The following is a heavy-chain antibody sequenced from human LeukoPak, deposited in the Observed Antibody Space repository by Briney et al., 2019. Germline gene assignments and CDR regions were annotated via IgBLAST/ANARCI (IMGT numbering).Heavy chain of an antibody. CDR1: GYTLTELS. CDR2: FDPEDGET. CDR3: ATEGSIDYGGKEDYFDY. V-gene: IGHV1-24*01. Sequence: VASVKVSCKVSGYTLTELSMHWVRQAPGKGLEWMGGFDPEDGETIYAQKFQGRVTMTEDTSTDTAYMELSSLRSEDTAVYYCATEGSIDYGGKEDYFDYWGQGTLVTVSS. D-gene: IGHD4-23*01. J-gene: IGHJ4*02.